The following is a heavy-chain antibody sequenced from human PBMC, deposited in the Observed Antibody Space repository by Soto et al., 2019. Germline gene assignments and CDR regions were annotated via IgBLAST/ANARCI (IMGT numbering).Heavy chain of an antibody. Sequence: GGSLRLSCAASGFTFSGSAMHWVRQASGKGLEWVGRIRSKANSYATAYAASVKGRFTISRDDSKNTAYLQMNSLKTEDTAVYYCLVVVAATPEQWFDPWGQGTLVTVSS. D-gene: IGHD2-15*01. V-gene: IGHV3-73*01. CDR2: IRSKANSYAT. CDR1: GFTFSGSA. J-gene: IGHJ5*02. CDR3: LVVVAATPEQWFDP.